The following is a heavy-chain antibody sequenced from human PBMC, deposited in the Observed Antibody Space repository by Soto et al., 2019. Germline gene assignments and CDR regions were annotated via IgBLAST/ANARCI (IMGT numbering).Heavy chain of an antibody. CDR3: VKEAQQGHFDLDY. Sequence: EVQVLESGGGLVQPGGSLRLSCATSGFTFSSCAMSWVRRAPGKGLEWVSGIDASGGYKFYADSVRGRFFISRDNSNNALSLQLSSLRAEDTAVYFCVKEAQQGHFDLDYWGQGTQVTVSS. CDR2: IDASGGYK. J-gene: IGHJ4*02. D-gene: IGHD3-3*02. V-gene: IGHV3-23*01. CDR1: GFTFSSCA.